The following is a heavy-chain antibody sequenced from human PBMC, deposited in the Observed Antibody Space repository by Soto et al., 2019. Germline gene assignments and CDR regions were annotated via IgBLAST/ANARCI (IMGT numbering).Heavy chain of an antibody. Sequence: QITLKESGPTLVKPTQTLTLTCTFSGFSLTTSGVGGGWIRQPPGKALEWLALIYWDDDKRYSPSLKNRLTITKDTSRNQVVLTLIDLDPVDTATYYCAHKSLVPFGMDVWGQGTTVTVAS. J-gene: IGHJ6*02. CDR2: IYWDDDK. CDR3: AHKSLVPFGMDV. CDR1: GFSLTTSGVG. V-gene: IGHV2-5*02. D-gene: IGHD3-10*01.